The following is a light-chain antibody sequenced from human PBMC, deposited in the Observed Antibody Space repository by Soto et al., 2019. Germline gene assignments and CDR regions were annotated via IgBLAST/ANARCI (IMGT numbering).Light chain of an antibody. J-gene: IGLJ1*01. CDR1: SSNVGYYNY. Sequence: QSALTQPRSVSGSPGQSVTISCTGTSSNVGYYNYVSGYQQHPGKVPKLMIYNDSKRPSGVPDRFSGSKSGNTASLTISGLQAEDEADYYCCSYAGSYTEVFGTGTKLTVL. CDR3: CSYAGSYTEV. V-gene: IGLV2-11*01. CDR2: NDS.